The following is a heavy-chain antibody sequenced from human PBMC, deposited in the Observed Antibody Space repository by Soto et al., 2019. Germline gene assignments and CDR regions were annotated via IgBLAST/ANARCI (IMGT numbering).Heavy chain of an antibody. CDR1: GGSISSYY. CDR2: IYYSGST. V-gene: IGHV4-59*01. CDR3: ARVEVDYGTPGAFAI. J-gene: IGHJ3*02. Sequence: SETLSLTCTVSGGSISSYYWSWIRQPPGKGLEWIGYIYYSGSTNYNPSLKSRVTISVDTSKNQFSLKLSSVTAADTAVYYCARVEVDYGTPGAFAIWGQGTMVTVSS. D-gene: IGHD3-10*01.